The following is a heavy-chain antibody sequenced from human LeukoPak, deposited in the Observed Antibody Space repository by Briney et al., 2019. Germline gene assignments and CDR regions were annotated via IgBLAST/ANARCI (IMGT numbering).Heavy chain of an antibody. CDR1: GYTFTSYY. D-gene: IGHD3-3*01. CDR2: INPSGGST. J-gene: IGHJ4*02. V-gene: IGHV1-46*01. Sequence: ASVKVPCKASGYTFTSYYMHWVRQAPGQGLEWMGIINPSGGSTNYAQKFQGRVTMTRDMSTSTVYMELSSLRSEDTAVYYCAAGGLYDLLPYWGQGTLVTVSS. CDR3: AAGGLYDLLPY.